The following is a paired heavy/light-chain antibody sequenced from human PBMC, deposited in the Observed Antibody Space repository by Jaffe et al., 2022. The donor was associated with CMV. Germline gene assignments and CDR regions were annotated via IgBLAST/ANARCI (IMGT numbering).Heavy chain of an antibody. J-gene: IGHJ6*02. Sequence: QVQLVQSGAEVKKPGSSVKVSCKASGGTFSSYAISWVRQAPGQGLEWMGGIIPIFGTANYAQKFQGRVTITADESTSTAYMELSSLRSEDTAVYYCARDGALSGYCNTTSCLNYYGMDVWGQGTTVTVSS. CDR3: ARDGALSGYCNTTSCLNYYGMDV. CDR1: GGTFSSYA. D-gene: IGHD2-2*01. V-gene: IGHV1-69*01. CDR2: IIPIFGTA.
Light chain of an antibody. CDR1: QSISNW. V-gene: IGKV1-5*03. CDR3: QQYNSYPWT. CDR2: KAS. J-gene: IGKJ1*01. Sequence: DIQMTQSPSTLSASVGDRVTITCRASQSISNWLAWYQQKPGKAPKLLIYKASSLESGVPSRFSGSGSGTEFTLTISSLQPDDFATYYCQQYNSYPWTFGQGTKVEIK.